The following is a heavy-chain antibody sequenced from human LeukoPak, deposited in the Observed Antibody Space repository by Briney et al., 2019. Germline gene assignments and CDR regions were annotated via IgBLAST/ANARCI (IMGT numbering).Heavy chain of an antibody. CDR2: INPSGCST. J-gene: IGHJ5*02. CDR1: VYTFTSYY. CDR3: GKGPGYCSSTSCYADWFDP. D-gene: IGHD2-2*01. V-gene: IGHV1-46*03. Sequence: ASVTVSCKASVYTFTSYYMHWVRQAPAQGLEWMGIINPSGCSTSYAQKFQGRVTMTRDNSTSTVSMELRSLRSADSAVYYCGKGPGYCSSTSCYADWFDPWGQGTLVTVSS.